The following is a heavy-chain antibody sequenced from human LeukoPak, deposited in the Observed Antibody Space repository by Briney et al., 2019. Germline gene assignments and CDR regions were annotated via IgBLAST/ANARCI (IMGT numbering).Heavy chain of an antibody. CDR3: ARSLLSSSWRRFGY. V-gene: IGHV1-2*02. Sequence: ASVKVSCKASGYTFTGYYMHWVRQAPGQGLEWMGWINPNSGGTNYAQKFQGRVTMTRDTSISTVYMELSRLRSDDTAVYYCARSLLSSSWRRFGYWGQGTLVTVSS. CDR1: GYTFTGYY. CDR2: INPNSGGT. J-gene: IGHJ4*02. D-gene: IGHD6-13*01.